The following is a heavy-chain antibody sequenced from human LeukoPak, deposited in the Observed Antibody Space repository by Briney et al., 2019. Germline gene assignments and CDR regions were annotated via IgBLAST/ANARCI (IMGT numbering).Heavy chain of an antibody. V-gene: IGHV1-2*02. Sequence: EASVKVSCKASGYTFTGYYMHWVRQAPGQGLAWMGWINPNSGGTNYAQKFQGRVTMTRDTSISTAYMELSRLRSDDTAVYYCARDSSSRYIDYWGQGTLVTVSS. CDR2: INPNSGGT. J-gene: IGHJ4*02. CDR3: ARDSSSRYIDY. D-gene: IGHD6-6*01. CDR1: GYTFTGYY.